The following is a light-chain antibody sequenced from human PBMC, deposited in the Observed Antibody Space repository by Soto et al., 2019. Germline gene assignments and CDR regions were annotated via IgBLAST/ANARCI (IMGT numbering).Light chain of an antibody. CDR1: QSVSNNY. Sequence: EIVLTQSPGTLSLSPGERATLSCRTSQSVSNNYLAWYQQKPGQAPRLLIYDASNRATGIPARFSGSGSGTDFTLTISSLEPEDFAVYYCQQRSNWPRVLTFGGGTKVDIK. CDR2: DAS. J-gene: IGKJ4*01. V-gene: IGKV3-11*01. CDR3: QQRSNWPRVLT.